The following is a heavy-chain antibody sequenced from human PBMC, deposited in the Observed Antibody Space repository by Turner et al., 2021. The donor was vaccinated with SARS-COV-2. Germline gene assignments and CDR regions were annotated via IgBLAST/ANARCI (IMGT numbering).Heavy chain of an antibody. CDR1: GFTFSSYA. V-gene: IGHV3-23*01. J-gene: IGHJ4*02. D-gene: IGHD3-10*01. CDR3: AKLEGWEFGEYYFDC. Sequence: EVQLLESGGGLVQPGGSLRLSCAASGFTFSSYAMNWVRQAPGKGLEWVSAISGSGGSTYYADSVKGRFTISRDNSKNTLFLQINSLRAEDTAVFYCAKLEGWEFGEYYFDCWGQGTLVTVSS. CDR2: ISGSGGST.